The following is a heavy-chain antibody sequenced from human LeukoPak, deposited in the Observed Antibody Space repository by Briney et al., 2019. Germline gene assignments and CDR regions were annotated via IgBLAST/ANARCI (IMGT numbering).Heavy chain of an antibody. CDR1: GDSVSSNSAA. V-gene: IGHV6-1*01. CDR2: TYCRSRWYN. J-gene: IGHJ5*02. CDR3: ARSANGDYVLIDWFDP. D-gene: IGHD4-17*01. Sequence: SQTLSLTCAISGDSVSSNSAAWNWIRQSPSRGLEWLGRTYCRSRWYNDYAVSVKSRISIRPDTSRNQFSLKLSSVTAADTAVYYCARSANGDYVLIDWFDPWGQGTLVTVSS.